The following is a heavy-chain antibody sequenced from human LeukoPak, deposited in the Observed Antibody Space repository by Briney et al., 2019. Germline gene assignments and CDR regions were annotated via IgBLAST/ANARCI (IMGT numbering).Heavy chain of an antibody. J-gene: IGHJ5*02. D-gene: IGHD2-2*01. Sequence: SETLSLTCAVSGGSISSSNWWSWVRQPPGKGLEWIGEIYHSGSTNYNPSLKCRVTISVDKSKNQFSLKLSSVTAADTAVYYCARGSIGYCSSTSCSRTNWFDPWGQGTLVTVSS. CDR3: ARGSIGYCSSTSCSRTNWFDP. CDR1: GGSISSSNW. V-gene: IGHV4-4*02. CDR2: IYHSGST.